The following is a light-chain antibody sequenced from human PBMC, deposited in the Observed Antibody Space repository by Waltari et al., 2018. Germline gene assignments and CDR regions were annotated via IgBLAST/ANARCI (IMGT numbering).Light chain of an antibody. V-gene: IGLV1-51*01. CDR2: YNT. Sequence: QSVLTQPPSVSATPGQKVTISCSGSSSNIGSGSVPWYQQLPGTAPKLLIYYNTERHSGIPDRFSGSKSGTSATLDISGLQTGDEADYYCGTWDTNLRAGVFGGGTKLTVL. CDR1: SSNIGSGS. CDR3: GTWDTNLRAGV. J-gene: IGLJ2*01.